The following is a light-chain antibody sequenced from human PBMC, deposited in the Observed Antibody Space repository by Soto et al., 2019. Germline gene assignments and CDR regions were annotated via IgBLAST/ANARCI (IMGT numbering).Light chain of an antibody. CDR3: QTWVTGIQV. Sequence: QPVLTQSPSVSASLGASVKLTCTLSSGHSSYAIAWHQQRPEKGPRYLMKLNSDGSHSKGDGIPDRFSGSSSGAERYLTISSLQSEDEADYYCQTWVTGIQVFGGGTKLTVL. CDR1: SGHSSYA. V-gene: IGLV4-69*01. CDR2: LNSDGSH. J-gene: IGLJ2*01.